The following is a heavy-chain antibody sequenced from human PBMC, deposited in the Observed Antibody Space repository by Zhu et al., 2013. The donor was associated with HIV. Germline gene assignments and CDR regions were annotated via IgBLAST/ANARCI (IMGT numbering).Heavy chain of an antibody. V-gene: IGHV3-21*01. Sequence: EVQLVESGGGLVKPGGSLRLSCAASGFTFSSYSMNWVRQAPGKGLEWVSSISSSSSYIYYADSVKGRFTIPRDNAKNSLYLQMNSLRAEDTAVYYCARDGGYCSGGSCYSDAFDIWAKGQWXPSLQ. J-gene: IGHJ3*02. D-gene: IGHD2-15*01. CDR1: GFTFSSYS. CDR3: ARDGGYCSGGSCYSDAFDI. CDR2: ISSSSSYI.